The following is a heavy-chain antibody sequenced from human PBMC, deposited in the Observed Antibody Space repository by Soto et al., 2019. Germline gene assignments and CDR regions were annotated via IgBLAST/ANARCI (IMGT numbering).Heavy chain of an antibody. CDR2: IYYSGST. Sequence: SETLSLTCTVSGGSISSYYWSWIRQPPGKGLEWIGYIYYSGSTNYNPSLKSRVTISVDTSKNQFSLKLSSVTAADTAVYYCALGEYSGYDYGFDYWGQGTLVTVSS. D-gene: IGHD5-12*01. CDR1: GGSISSYY. CDR3: ALGEYSGYDYGFDY. J-gene: IGHJ4*02. V-gene: IGHV4-59*08.